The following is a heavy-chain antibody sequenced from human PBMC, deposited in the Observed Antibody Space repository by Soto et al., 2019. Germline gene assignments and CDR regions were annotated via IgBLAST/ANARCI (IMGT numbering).Heavy chain of an antibody. J-gene: IGHJ5*02. CDR3: ARVSPDFWSPFNWFHP. D-gene: IGHD3-3*01. V-gene: IGHV1-18*01. Sequence: VSVKVSCKASGYTFTSYGISWVRQAPGQGLEWMGWISAYNGNTNYAQKLQGRVTMTTDTSTSTAYMELRSLRSDDTAVYYCARVSPDFWSPFNWFHPWGQGPLVTVSS. CDR1: GYTFTSYG. CDR2: ISAYNGNT.